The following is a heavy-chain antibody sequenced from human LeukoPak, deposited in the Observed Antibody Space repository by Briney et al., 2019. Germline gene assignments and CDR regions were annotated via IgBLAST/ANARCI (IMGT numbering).Heavy chain of an antibody. CDR2: ISNDEKNK. CDR3: ARASLTEYFYYYYMDV. J-gene: IGHJ6*03. Sequence: PGGSLRLSCVASGFTFSSFPMHWVRQAPGKGLEWVAVISNDEKNKYYADSVKGRFTISRDNSKNTLFLQMNSLRAEDTALYYCARASLTEYFYYYYMDVWGKGTTVTVSS. D-gene: IGHD3-10*01. CDR1: GFTFSSFP. V-gene: IGHV3-30*01.